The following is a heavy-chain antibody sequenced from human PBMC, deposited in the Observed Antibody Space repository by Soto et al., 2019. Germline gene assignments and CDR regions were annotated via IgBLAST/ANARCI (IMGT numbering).Heavy chain of an antibody. CDR2: IIPIFGTA. J-gene: IGHJ6*02. Sequence: QVQLVQSGAEVTKPGSSVKVSCKASGGTFSSYAISWVRPAHGQGLEWIGGIIPIFGTANYAQKFQGRVTITSDESTSTADMELSSLRSEDTAVYYCARGEADDIVLVPAAHYYYGMDVCGQGTTVTVSS. V-gene: IGHV1-69*01. D-gene: IGHD2-2*01. CDR3: ARGEADDIVLVPAAHYYYGMDV. CDR1: GGTFSSYA.